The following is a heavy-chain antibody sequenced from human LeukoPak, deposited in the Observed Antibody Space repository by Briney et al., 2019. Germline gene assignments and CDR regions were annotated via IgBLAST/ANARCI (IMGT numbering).Heavy chain of an antibody. V-gene: IGHV3-74*01. Sequence: GGSLRLSCAASGFTFSSYWVHWVRQAPGKGLVWVSRINSDGSSTSYADSVKGRFTISRDNAKNTLYLQMNSLRAEDTAVYYCARGWVYCSGGSCYDRYYFDYWGQGTLVTVSS. CDR3: ARGWVYCSGGSCYDRYYFDY. D-gene: IGHD2-15*01. CDR2: INSDGSST. CDR1: GFTFSSYW. J-gene: IGHJ4*02.